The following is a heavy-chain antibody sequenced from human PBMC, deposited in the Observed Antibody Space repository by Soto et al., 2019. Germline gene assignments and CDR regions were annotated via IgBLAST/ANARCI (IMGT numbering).Heavy chain of an antibody. CDR2: IYYSGST. J-gene: IGHJ4*02. V-gene: IGHV4-59*01. D-gene: IGHD3-10*01. CDR1: GGSISSYY. CDR3: ARATMVRGVTFDY. Sequence: SETLSLTCTVSGGSISSYYWSWIRQPPGKGLEWIGYIYYSGSTNYNPSLKSRVTISVDTSKNQFSLKLSSVTAVDTAVYYCARATMVRGVTFDYWGQGTLVTVSS.